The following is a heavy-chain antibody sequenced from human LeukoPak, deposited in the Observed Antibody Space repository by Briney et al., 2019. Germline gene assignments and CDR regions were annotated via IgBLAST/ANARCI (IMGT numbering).Heavy chain of an antibody. Sequence: SETLSLTCAVYGGSFSGYYWTSIRQTPGKGLEWIGEISHTGLTGSNPSLKSRVTIFVDSSKKQFSLRMTSVTAADTGVYYCARVLDITARPCDTWGPGTLVTVSS. J-gene: IGHJ5*02. V-gene: IGHV4-34*01. CDR3: ARVLDITARPCDT. CDR1: GGSFSGYY. CDR2: ISHTGLT. D-gene: IGHD4/OR15-4a*01.